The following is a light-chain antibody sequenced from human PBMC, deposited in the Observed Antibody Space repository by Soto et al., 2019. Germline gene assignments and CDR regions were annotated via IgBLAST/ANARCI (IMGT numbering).Light chain of an antibody. CDR1: SSDVGAYNA. CDR3: SSYTRSMNDV. Sequence: QSALTQPASVSGPPGQSITIACTGSSSDVGAYNAVSWYQHHPGKAPKLLLYDDGDRPSGVSDRVSGSKSGNTASLTISGLQAADEADYCCSSYTRSMNDVFGSGTQVTVL. CDR2: DDG. V-gene: IGLV2-14*03. J-gene: IGLJ6*01.